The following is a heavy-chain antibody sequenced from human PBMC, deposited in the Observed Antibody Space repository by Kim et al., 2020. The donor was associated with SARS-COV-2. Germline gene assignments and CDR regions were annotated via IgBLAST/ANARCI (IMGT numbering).Heavy chain of an antibody. CDR1: GGTFSSYA. CDR2: IIPILGIA. CDR3: ARDDSSSDYYYGMDV. Sequence: SVKVSCKASGGTFSSYAISWVRQAPGQGLEWMGRIIPILGIANYAQKFQGRVTITADKSTSTAYMELSSLRSEDTAVYYCARDDSSSDYYYGMDVWGQGTTVTVSS. J-gene: IGHJ6*02. D-gene: IGHD6-6*01. V-gene: IGHV1-69*04.